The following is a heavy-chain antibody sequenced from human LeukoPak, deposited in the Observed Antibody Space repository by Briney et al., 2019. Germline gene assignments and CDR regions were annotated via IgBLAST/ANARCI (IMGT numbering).Heavy chain of an antibody. V-gene: IGHV3-48*03. CDR1: GFTFSSYE. Sequence: PGGSLRLSCAASGFTFSSYEMNWVRQAPGKGLEWVAYISSSGTIHYADSVKGRFTISRDNAKNSLGLQMNSLRPEDTAVFYCAKAQYYLSGNPSYYFDSWGQGTLVTVSS. D-gene: IGHD3-10*01. CDR3: AKAQYYLSGNPSYYFDS. CDR2: ISSSGTI. J-gene: IGHJ4*02.